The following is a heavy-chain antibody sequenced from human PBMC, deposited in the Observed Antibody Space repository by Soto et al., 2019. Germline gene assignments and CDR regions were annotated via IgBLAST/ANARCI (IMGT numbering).Heavy chain of an antibody. CDR1: GYTFTSYA. Sequence: ASVKVSCKASGYTFTSYAMHWVRQAPGQRLEWMGWINAGNGNTKYSQKFQGRVTITRDTSASTAYMELGSLRSEDTAVYYGARGGAYYYDSSGYDFFDYWGQGTLVTVSS. D-gene: IGHD3-22*01. V-gene: IGHV1-3*01. CDR2: INAGNGNT. CDR3: ARGGAYYYDSSGYDFFDY. J-gene: IGHJ4*02.